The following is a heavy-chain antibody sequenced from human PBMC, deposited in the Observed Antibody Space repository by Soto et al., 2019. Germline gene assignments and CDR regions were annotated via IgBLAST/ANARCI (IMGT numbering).Heavy chain of an antibody. CDR3: TSLSLNY. Sequence: EVQLVESGGGLVKPGESLRLSCAASGFTFSNAWMTWVRQAPGKGLEWVGRIKSKTDGGTIDYAAPVKGRFAISRDDSQNTLYLQMNSLKTEDTAVYYCTSLSLNYWGQGTLVTVSS. CDR1: GFTFSNAW. CDR2: IKSKTDGGTI. V-gene: IGHV3-15*01. J-gene: IGHJ4*02.